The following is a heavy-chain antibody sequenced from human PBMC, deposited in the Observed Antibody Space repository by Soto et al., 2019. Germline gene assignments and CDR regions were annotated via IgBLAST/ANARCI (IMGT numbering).Heavy chain of an antibody. CDR3: AMSRANYSDSRGYYYSTFDY. D-gene: IGHD3-22*01. Sequence: QVQLVQSGAEVKKPGSSVKVSCKTSGGTFSSYAISWVRQAPGQGLEWMGGIIPMFGTANYAQKFQGRVTITADESTSTAYMELSSLRSEDTAVYYCAMSRANYSDSRGYYYSTFDYWGQGTLVTVSS. CDR2: IIPMFGTA. V-gene: IGHV1-69*12. CDR1: GGTFSSYA. J-gene: IGHJ4*02.